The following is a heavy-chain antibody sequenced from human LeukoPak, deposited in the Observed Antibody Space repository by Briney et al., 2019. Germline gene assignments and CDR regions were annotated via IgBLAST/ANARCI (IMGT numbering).Heavy chain of an antibody. CDR2: ISGSGGST. D-gene: IGHD1-1*01. CDR1: GFTFSTYA. J-gene: IGHJ4*02. Sequence: GGTLRLSCVASGFTFSTYAMTWVRQAPGKGLEWVSGISGSGGSTYYADSVKGRFTISRDNSKNTLYLQMNNLRAEDTALYYCAKGYWNPGYWGQGTLVTVSS. CDR3: AKGYWNPGY. V-gene: IGHV3-23*01.